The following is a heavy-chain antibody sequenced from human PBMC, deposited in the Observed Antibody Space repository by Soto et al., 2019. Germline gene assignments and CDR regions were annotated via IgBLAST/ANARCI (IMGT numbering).Heavy chain of an antibody. J-gene: IGHJ4*02. CDR3: AHRVLRAVFGLVTTTAIYFDF. V-gene: IGHV2-5*02. CDR2: IYWDDDK. D-gene: IGHD3-3*01. CDR1: GFSLTTSGVG. Sequence: QITLNESGPTVVKPTETLTLTCTFSGFSLTTSGVGVGWVRQSPGKAPEWLAFIYWDDDKRYSTSLKSRLTITTDTSKNQVVLTMANVDPADTATYYCAHRVLRAVFGLVTTTAIYFDFWGQGTPVVVSS.